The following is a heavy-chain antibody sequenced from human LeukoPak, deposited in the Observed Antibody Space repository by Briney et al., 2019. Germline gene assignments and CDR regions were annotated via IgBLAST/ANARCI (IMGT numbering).Heavy chain of an antibody. V-gene: IGHV1-18*01. Sequence: GASVKVSCKASGYSFTNYGIGWVRQAPGQGLEWMGWISTYNSKTKYPQKLQGRVTMTTDTSTSTVYMELRSLRSDDTAVYYCARDGRIAVADSFDYWGQGTLVTVSS. CDR3: ARDGRIAVADSFDY. J-gene: IGHJ4*02. D-gene: IGHD6-19*01. CDR2: ISTYNSKT. CDR1: GYSFTNYG.